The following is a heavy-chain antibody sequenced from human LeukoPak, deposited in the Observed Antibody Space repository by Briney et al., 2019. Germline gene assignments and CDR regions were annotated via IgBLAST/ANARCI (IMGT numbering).Heavy chain of an antibody. CDR3: ARDGDGYNYGTSIDY. V-gene: IGHV1-69*05. CDR1: GGTFSSYA. Sequence: ASVKVSCKASGGTFSSYAISWVRQAPGQGLEWMGGIIPIFGTANYAQKFQGRVTITTDESTSTAYMELSSLRSEDTAVYYCARDGDGYNYGTSIDYWGQGTLVTVSS. D-gene: IGHD5-24*01. J-gene: IGHJ4*02. CDR2: IIPIFGTA.